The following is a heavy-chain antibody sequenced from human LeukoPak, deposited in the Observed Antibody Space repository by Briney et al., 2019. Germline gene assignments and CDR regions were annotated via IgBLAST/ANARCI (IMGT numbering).Heavy chain of an antibody. CDR2: IYYSGST. CDR1: GGSISSSSYY. V-gene: IGHV4-39*01. CDR3: ASNRITMVRGVIVTGFFDY. Sequence: PSETLSLTCTVSGGSISSSSYYWGWIRQPPGKGLEWIGSIYYSGSTYYNPSLKSRVTISVDTSKNQFSLKLSSVTAADTAVYYFASNRITMVRGVIVTGFFDYWGQGTLVTVSS. J-gene: IGHJ4*02. D-gene: IGHD3-10*01.